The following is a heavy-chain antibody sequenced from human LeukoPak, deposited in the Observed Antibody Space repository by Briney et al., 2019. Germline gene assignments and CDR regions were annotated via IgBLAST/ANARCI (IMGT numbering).Heavy chain of an antibody. CDR3: ARVSGNYYGSGSYYYYMDV. J-gene: IGHJ6*03. CDR1: GFTFSDYY. V-gene: IGHV3-11*01. CDR2: ISSSGSTI. Sequence: PGGSLRLSCAASGFTFSDYYMSWIRQAPGKGLEWVSYISSSGSTIYYADSVKGRFTISRDNAKNSLYLQMNSLRAEDTALYHCARVSGNYYGSGSYYYYMDVWGKGTTVTISS. D-gene: IGHD3-10*01.